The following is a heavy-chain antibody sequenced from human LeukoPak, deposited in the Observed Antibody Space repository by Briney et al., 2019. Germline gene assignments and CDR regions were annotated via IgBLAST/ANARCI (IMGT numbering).Heavy chain of an antibody. V-gene: IGHV4-59*01. J-gene: IGHJ4*02. Sequence: SETLSLTCTVSGGSNSSYYWSWIRQPPGKGLEWIGYIYYSGSTNYNPSLKSRVTISVDTSKNQFSLKLSSVTAADTAVYYCASQAVSRWNYFDYWGQGTLVTVSS. CDR2: IYYSGST. CDR1: GGSNSSYY. CDR3: ASQAVSRWNYFDY. D-gene: IGHD4-17*01.